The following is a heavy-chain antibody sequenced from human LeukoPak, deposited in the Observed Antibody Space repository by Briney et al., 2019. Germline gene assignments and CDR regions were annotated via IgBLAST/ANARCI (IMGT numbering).Heavy chain of an antibody. J-gene: IGHJ4*02. CDR1: GFTFSSYA. Sequence: PGGSLRLSCAASGFTFSSYAMSWVRQAPGKGLEWVSVISGSGDTTYYTDSVKGRFTISRDNSKNTLYLQMNRLRAEDTAVYCCAKDTRKDILTGYYIGIDYWGQGTLVTVSS. CDR2: ISGSGDTT. D-gene: IGHD3-9*01. V-gene: IGHV3-23*01. CDR3: AKDTRKDILTGYYIGIDY.